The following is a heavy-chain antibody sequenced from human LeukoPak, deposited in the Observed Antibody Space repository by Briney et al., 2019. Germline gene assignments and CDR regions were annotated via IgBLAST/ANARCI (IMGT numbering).Heavy chain of an antibody. V-gene: IGHV3-23*01. CDR1: GFTFSSYA. CDR3: AKSSLRLGELSPHYYFDY. CDR2: ISGSGDNT. J-gene: IGHJ4*02. D-gene: IGHD3-16*02. Sequence: PGGSLRLSCVASGFTFSSYAMSWVRQAPGKGLEWVSGISGSGDNTYYADSVKGRFTISRDNSKNTLYLRMNSLRAEDTAVYYCAKSSLRLGELSPHYYFDYWGQGTLVTVSS.